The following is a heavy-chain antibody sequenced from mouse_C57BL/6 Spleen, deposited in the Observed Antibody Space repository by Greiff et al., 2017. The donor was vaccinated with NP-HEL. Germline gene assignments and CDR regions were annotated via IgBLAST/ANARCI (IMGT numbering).Heavy chain of an antibody. CDR3: ARDPYYGSGTY. V-gene: IGHV3-6*01. Sequence: EVQRVESGPGLVKPSQSLSLTCSVTGYSITSGYYWNWIRQFPGNKLEWMGYISYDGSNNYNPSLKNRISITRDTSKNQFFLKLNSVTTEDTATYYCARDPYYGSGTYWGQGTLVTVSA. CDR2: ISYDGSN. J-gene: IGHJ3*01. D-gene: IGHD1-1*01. CDR1: GYSITSGYY.